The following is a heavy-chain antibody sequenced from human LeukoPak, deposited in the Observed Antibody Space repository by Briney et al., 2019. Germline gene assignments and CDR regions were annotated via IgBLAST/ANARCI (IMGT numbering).Heavy chain of an antibody. CDR3: ARDSGYMDV. CDR1: GFTVSNNY. D-gene: IGHD1-26*01. Sequence: GGSLRLSCEASGFTVSNNYMSWIRQAPGKGLEWVSVIYSGGRTYYADSVKGRFTISRDNSKNTVYLQMNSLRAEDTAMYYCARDSGYMDVWGKGTTVTISS. CDR2: IYSGGRT. V-gene: IGHV3-66*01. J-gene: IGHJ6*03.